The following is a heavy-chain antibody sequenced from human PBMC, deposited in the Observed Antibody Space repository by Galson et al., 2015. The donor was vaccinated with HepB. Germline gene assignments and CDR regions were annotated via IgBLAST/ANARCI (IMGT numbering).Heavy chain of an antibody. D-gene: IGHD6-13*01. J-gene: IGHJ4*02. V-gene: IGHV3-53*01. Sequence: SLRLSCAASGFTVSSNYMSWVRQAPGKGLEWVSVIYSGGSTYYADSVKGRFTISRDNSENTLYLQMNSLRAEDTAVYYCARGGWQQLPPHFDYWGQGTLVTVSS. CDR1: GFTVSSNY. CDR3: ARGGWQQLPPHFDY. CDR2: IYSGGST.